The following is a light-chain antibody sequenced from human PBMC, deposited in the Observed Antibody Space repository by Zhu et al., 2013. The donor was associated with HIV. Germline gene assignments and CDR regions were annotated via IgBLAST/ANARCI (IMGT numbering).Light chain of an antibody. CDR1: QSISSW. CDR2: AAS. J-gene: IGKJ4*01. CDR3: QQYGSSPGT. V-gene: IGKV1-5*01. Sequence: DIQMTQSPSTLSASVGDRVTITCRASQSISSWLAWYQQKPGKAPKLLIYAASSLQSGVPSRFSGSGSGTDFTLTITGLQPEDFGVYYCQQYGSSPGTFGGGTKVEIK.